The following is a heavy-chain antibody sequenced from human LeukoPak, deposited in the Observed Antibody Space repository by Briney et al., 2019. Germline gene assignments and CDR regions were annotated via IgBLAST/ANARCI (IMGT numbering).Heavy chain of an antibody. CDR3: ASLIAAAGLGFDP. D-gene: IGHD6-13*01. Sequence: SETLSLTCTVSSGSINNSHYYWGWIRQPPGKGLEWIGSIYYSGSTYYNPSLKSRVTMSVDTSKDQFSLRLNSVTAADTAVYYCASLIAAAGLGFDPWGQGTLVTVSS. V-gene: IGHV4-39*01. CDR2: IYYSGST. J-gene: IGHJ5*02. CDR1: SGSINNSHYY.